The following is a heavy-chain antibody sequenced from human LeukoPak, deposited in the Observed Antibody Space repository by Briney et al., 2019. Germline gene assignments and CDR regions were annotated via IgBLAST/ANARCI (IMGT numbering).Heavy chain of an antibody. CDR2: ITDSGGNT. D-gene: IGHD7-27*01. CDR3: AKGENGDSAFDI. V-gene: IGHV3-23*01. Sequence: GGSLRLSCAASGFTFSSYAMNWVRQAPGKRLEWVSSITDSGGNTYSADSVRGRFTISRDNSKNTLYLQMNSLRAEDTAVYYCAKGENGDSAFDIWGQGTMVTVSS. CDR1: GFTFSSYA. J-gene: IGHJ3*02.